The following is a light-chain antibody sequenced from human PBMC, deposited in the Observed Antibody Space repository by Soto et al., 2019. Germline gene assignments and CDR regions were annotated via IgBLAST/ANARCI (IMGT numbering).Light chain of an antibody. CDR3: QQYNNWPPIT. V-gene: IGKV3-15*01. CDR1: QSVSSSY. CDR2: AAS. Sequence: EIVLTQSPGTLSLSPGERATLSCRASQSVSSSYLAWYQQKPGQAPRLLIYAASNRATGVPARFSGSWSGTEFTLTISSLQSEDFAVYYCQQYNNWPPITFGQGTRLEI. J-gene: IGKJ5*01.